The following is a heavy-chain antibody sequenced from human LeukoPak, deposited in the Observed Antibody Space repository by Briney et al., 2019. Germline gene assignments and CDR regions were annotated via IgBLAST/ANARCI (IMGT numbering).Heavy chain of an antibody. CDR2: IYTSGST. J-gene: IGHJ4*02. CDR3: ASVLSGQLWLPEQFDY. Sequence: SETLSLTCTVSGGSISSYYWSWIRQPAGKGLEWIGRIYTSGSTNYNPSLKSRVTISVDTSKNQFSLKLSSVTAADTAVYYCASVLSGQLWLPEQFDYWGQGTLVTVSS. V-gene: IGHV4-4*07. CDR1: GGSISSYY. D-gene: IGHD5-18*01.